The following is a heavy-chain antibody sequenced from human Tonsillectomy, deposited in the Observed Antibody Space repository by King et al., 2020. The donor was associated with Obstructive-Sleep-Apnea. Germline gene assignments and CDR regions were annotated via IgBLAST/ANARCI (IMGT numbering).Heavy chain of an antibody. V-gene: IGHV3-43D*04. Sequence: VQLVESGGVVVQPGGSLRLSCAASGFTFDDYAMHWVRQAPGKGLEWVSVITWDGGRKHYADSVKGRFTISRDNSKNSLYLQMNSLRAEDTALYYCARDYCSDTSCYVSQIDYWGQGTLVTVSS. CDR2: ITWDGGRK. CDR3: ARDYCSDTSCYVSQIDY. CDR1: GFTFDDYA. J-gene: IGHJ4*02. D-gene: IGHD2-2*01.